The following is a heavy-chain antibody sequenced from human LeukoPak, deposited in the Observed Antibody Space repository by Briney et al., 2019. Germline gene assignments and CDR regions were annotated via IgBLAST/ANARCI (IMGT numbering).Heavy chain of an antibody. D-gene: IGHD2-15*01. CDR1: GFTFSSYW. CDR3: ARGVGMGYCSGGSCYSVAFDI. J-gene: IGHJ3*02. V-gene: IGHV3-7*04. Sequence: GGSLRLSCAASGFTFSSYWMSWVRQAPGKWLEWVANIKQDGGEKYYVDSVKGRFTISRDNAKNSLYLQMNSLRAEDTAVYYCARGVGMGYCSGGSCYSVAFDIWGQGTMVTVSS. CDR2: IKQDGGEK.